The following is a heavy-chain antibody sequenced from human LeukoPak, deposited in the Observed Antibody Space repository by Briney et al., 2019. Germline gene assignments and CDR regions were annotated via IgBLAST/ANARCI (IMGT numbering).Heavy chain of an antibody. V-gene: IGHV4-59*08. J-gene: IGHJ4*02. CDR1: GASISDYY. D-gene: IGHD1-1*01. Sequence: SETLSLTCTVSGASISDYYWSWIRQPPGKGLEWIAYIYYRGSTNYNPSLKSRVTISVDTSKNQFSLKLSSVTAADTAVYYCARRTTGTGPFDYWGQGTLVTVSS. CDR3: ARRTTGTGPFDY. CDR2: IYYRGST.